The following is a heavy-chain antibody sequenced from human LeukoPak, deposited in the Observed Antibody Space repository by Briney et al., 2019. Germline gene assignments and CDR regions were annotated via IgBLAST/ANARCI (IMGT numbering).Heavy chain of an antibody. CDR2: ITGSGSGT. Sequence: GGSLRLSCAASGFTFSSYAMSWVRQAPGKGLEWVSAITGSGSGTYYADSMKGRFTISRDNSKNTLYLQMNSLRAEDTAVYYCAKLTLVTGGFFDYWGQGTLVTVSS. D-gene: IGHD2-21*02. CDR3: AKLTLVTGGFFDY. V-gene: IGHV3-23*01. J-gene: IGHJ4*02. CDR1: GFTFSSYA.